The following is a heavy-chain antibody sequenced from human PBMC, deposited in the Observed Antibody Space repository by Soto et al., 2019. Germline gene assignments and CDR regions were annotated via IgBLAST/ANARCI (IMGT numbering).Heavy chain of an antibody. V-gene: IGHV1-69*05. Sequence: QVHLVQSGAEVKKPGSSVKVSCKASGDTFSSFAISWVRQAPGQGLEWMGGIIPIFRTTKYGQKFQGRVTITSDEPTSTAYMELSSLRSEDTAVYYCARDKDREQLGGNYYSALDVWGQGTTVIVSS. CDR2: IIPIFRTT. CDR1: GDTFSSFA. D-gene: IGHD1-1*01. CDR3: ARDKDREQLGGNYYSALDV. J-gene: IGHJ6*02.